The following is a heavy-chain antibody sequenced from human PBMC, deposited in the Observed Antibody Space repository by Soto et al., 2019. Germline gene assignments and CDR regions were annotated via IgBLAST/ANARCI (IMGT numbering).Heavy chain of an antibody. D-gene: IGHD3-16*01. V-gene: IGHV2-5*01. Sequence: SGPTLVNPTHTLTLTCTFSGFSLSTTGVGVSWIRQPPGKALEWLALIYWHDDKRYSPSLKSRLTITKDTSKNQVVLTMTNMDPVDTATYYCTHRGGATVGLYYFDYWGQGALVTVSS. CDR3: THRGGATVGLYYFDY. J-gene: IGHJ4*02. CDR2: IYWHDDK. CDR1: GFSLSTTGVG.